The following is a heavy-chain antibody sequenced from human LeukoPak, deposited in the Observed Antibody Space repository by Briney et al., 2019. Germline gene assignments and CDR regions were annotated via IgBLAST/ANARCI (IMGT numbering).Heavy chain of an antibody. Sequence: KTGGSLRLSCAASGFTFSSYSMNWVHQAPGKGLEWVSSISSSSSYIYYADSVKGRFTISRDNAKNSLYLQMNSLRAEDTAVYYCARGEYSGYDTLFHYWGQGTLVTVSS. CDR3: ARGEYSGYDTLFHY. CDR2: ISSSSSYI. CDR1: GFTFSSYS. V-gene: IGHV3-21*01. D-gene: IGHD5-12*01. J-gene: IGHJ4*02.